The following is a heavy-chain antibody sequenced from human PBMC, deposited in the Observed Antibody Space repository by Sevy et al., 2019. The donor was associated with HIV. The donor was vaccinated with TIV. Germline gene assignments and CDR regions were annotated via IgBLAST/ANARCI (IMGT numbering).Heavy chain of an antibody. J-gene: IGHJ4*02. CDR1: GFTFSSHS. V-gene: IGHV3-21*01. Sequence: GGSLRLSCAASGFTFSSHSMNWVRQAPGKGLEWVASISSTSSYIYHADSVKGRFTVSRDNAKNSLFLQMNNLRVDDTAVYHCAREAQVVGVDLDFWGQGTLVTVSS. CDR2: ISSTSSYI. D-gene: IGHD1-26*01. CDR3: AREAQVVGVDLDF.